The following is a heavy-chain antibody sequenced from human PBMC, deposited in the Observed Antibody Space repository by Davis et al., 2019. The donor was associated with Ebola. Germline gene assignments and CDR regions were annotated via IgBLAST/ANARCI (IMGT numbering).Heavy chain of an antibody. V-gene: IGHV4-30-2*01. Sequence: SQTLSLTCAVSGGSISSGGYSWRWIRQPPGKGLEWIGYIYHSGSTYYNPSLKSRVTISVDRSKNQFSLKLSSVTAADTAVYYCARGKPFGSSFWFDPWGQGTLVTVSS. CDR3: ARGKPFGSSFWFDP. J-gene: IGHJ5*02. D-gene: IGHD6-13*01. CDR2: IYHSGST. CDR1: GGSISSGGYS.